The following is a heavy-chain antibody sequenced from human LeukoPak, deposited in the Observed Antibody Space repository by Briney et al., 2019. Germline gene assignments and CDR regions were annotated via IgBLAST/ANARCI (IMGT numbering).Heavy chain of an antibody. J-gene: IGHJ6*03. CDR2: ISYDGSNK. D-gene: IGHD5/OR15-5a*01. CDR1: GFTFSSYA. V-gene: IGHV3-30-3*01. Sequence: GRSLRLSCAASGFTFSSYAMHWVRQAPGKGLEWVAVISYDGSNKYYADSVKGRFTISRDNSKNTLYLQMNSLRAEDTAVYYCARDLYPYYYYYSMDVWGKRTTVTVSS. CDR3: ARDLYPYYYYYSMDV.